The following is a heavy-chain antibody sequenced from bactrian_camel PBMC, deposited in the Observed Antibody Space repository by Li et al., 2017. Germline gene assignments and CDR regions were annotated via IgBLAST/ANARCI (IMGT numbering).Heavy chain of an antibody. Sequence: QVQLVESGGGAVQPGGSLTLSCVTSGYTDAYYDYMAYFRQAPGKEREGAAIITLETGRTDYADSVKGRFTISQDGAENTVYLQMNGLKPEDTAMYYCAASRLGSTINWRQERRWGYWGQGTQVTVS. J-gene: IGHJ4*01. V-gene: IGHV3S60*01. CDR2: ITLETGRT. CDR3: AASRLGSTINWRQERRWGY. D-gene: IGHD4*01. CDR1: GYTDAYYD.